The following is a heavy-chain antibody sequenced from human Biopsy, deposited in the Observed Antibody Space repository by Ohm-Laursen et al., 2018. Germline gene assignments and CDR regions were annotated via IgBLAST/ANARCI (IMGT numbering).Heavy chain of an antibody. J-gene: IGHJ5*02. D-gene: IGHD6-13*01. Sequence: TLSLTCTVSGASISSAAYHWSWIRQLPGKGLEWIGYISHSGSTSYNPSLRSLVTISTDTSTNQFSLKVRSVTAADTAMYYCAGATSGTYLYDPWGQGILVTVSS. CDR2: ISHSGST. CDR1: GASISSAAYH. V-gene: IGHV4-31*01. CDR3: AGATSGTYLYDP.